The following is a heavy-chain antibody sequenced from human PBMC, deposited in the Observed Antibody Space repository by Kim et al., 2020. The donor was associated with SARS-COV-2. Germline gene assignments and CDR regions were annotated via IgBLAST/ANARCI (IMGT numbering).Heavy chain of an antibody. CDR1: GFTFSSYK. V-gene: IGHV3-48*03. Sequence: GGSLRLSCAVSGFTFSSYKMNWVRQAPGKGLEWVSYISSRGMTKYYADSVKGRFTISRDNAKNSVYLQMNSLRAEDTAVYYCARTGSGRGNYFDYWGQGILVTVSS. D-gene: IGHD3-3*01. J-gene: IGHJ4*02. CDR2: ISSRGMTK. CDR3: ARTGSGRGNYFDY.